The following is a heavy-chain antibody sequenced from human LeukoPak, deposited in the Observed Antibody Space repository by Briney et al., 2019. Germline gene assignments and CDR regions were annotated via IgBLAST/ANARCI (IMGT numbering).Heavy chain of an antibody. CDR3: ARAYDFWSGYSDPGMDV. D-gene: IGHD3-3*01. Sequence: GASVKVSCKASGYTFISYYMHWVRQAPRQGLEWMGIINPSGGSTSYAQKFQGRVTMTRDTSTSTVYMELSSLRSEDTAVYYCARAYDFWSGYSDPGMDVWGQGTTVTVSS. V-gene: IGHV1-46*01. CDR1: GYTFISYY. CDR2: INPSGGST. J-gene: IGHJ6*02.